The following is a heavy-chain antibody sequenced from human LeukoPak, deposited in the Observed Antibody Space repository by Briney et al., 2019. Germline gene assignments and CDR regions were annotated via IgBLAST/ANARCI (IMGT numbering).Heavy chain of an antibody. D-gene: IGHD3-22*01. CDR3: ASRNSSGYYPPDY. CDR2: IYSGGST. J-gene: IGHJ4*02. Sequence: GGFLRLSCAASGFTVSSNYMSWVRQAPGKGLEWVSVIYSGGSTYYADSVKGRFTISRDNSKNTLYLQMNSLRAEDTAVYYCASRNSSGYYPPDYWGQGTLVTVSS. CDR1: GFTVSSNY. V-gene: IGHV3-66*01.